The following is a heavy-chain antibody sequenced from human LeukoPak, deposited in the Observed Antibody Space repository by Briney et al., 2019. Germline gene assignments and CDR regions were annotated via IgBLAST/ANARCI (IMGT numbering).Heavy chain of an antibody. Sequence: SETLSLTCPVYGGSFSGYYWSWIRQPPGKGREWIGEINHSGSTNYNPSLKSRVTISVDATKNQFSLKLSSVTAADTAVYYCARGLRSGLNAFDLWGQGTMVTVSS. D-gene: IGHD1-26*01. J-gene: IGHJ3*01. CDR2: INHSGST. V-gene: IGHV4-34*01. CDR1: GGSFSGYY. CDR3: ARGLRSGLNAFDL.